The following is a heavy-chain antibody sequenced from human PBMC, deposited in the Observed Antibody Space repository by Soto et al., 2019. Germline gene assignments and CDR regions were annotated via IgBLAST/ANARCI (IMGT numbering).Heavy chain of an antibody. CDR1: GASISGYY. V-gene: IGHV4-4*07. Sequence: SETLSLTCTVSGASISGYYWSWIRKSAGKGLEWIGRIYATGTTDYNPSLKSRVMMSVDTSKKQFSLRLRSVTAADTAVYYCVRDGTKTLRDWFDPWGQG. CDR2: IYATGTT. J-gene: IGHJ5*02. D-gene: IGHD1-1*01. CDR3: VRDGTKTLRDWFDP.